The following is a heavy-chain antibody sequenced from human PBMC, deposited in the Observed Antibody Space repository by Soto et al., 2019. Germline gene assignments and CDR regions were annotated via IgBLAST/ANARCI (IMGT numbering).Heavy chain of an antibody. Sequence: PGGSLRLSCAASGFTFSSYGMHWVRQAPGKGLEWVAVISYDGSNKYYADPVKGRFTISRDNSKNTLYLQMNSLRAEDTAVYYCAKDSSRGVEVAPAHDYWGQGTLVTVSS. V-gene: IGHV3-30*18. D-gene: IGHD2-15*01. CDR3: AKDSSRGVEVAPAHDY. CDR2: ISYDGSNK. J-gene: IGHJ4*02. CDR1: GFTFSSYG.